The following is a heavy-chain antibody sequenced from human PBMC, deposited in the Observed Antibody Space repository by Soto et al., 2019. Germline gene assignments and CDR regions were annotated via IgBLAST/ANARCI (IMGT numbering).Heavy chain of an antibody. CDR3: ARGRGDTAMAWYY. CDR2: IYYSGST. D-gene: IGHD5-18*01. CDR1: GGPISSYY. V-gene: IGHV4-59*01. J-gene: IGHJ4*02. Sequence: SETLSLTCTVSGGPISSYYWSWIRQSPWKGLEWIGYIYYSGSTKYNPSLKSRVTISVDTSKNQFSLKLSSVTAADTAVYYCARGRGDTAMAWYYWGQGTLVTVSS.